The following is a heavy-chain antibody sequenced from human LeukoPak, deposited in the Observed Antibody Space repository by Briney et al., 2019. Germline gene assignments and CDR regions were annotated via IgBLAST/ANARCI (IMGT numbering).Heavy chain of an antibody. CDR1: GGSISSGSYY. V-gene: IGHV4-61*02. J-gene: IGHJ6*03. Sequence: TLSLTCTVSGGSISSGSYYWSWIRQPAGKGLEWIGRIYTSGSTNYNPSLKSRVTISVDTSKNQFSLKLSSVTAADTAVYYCARCGGAPYYYYMDVWGKGTTVTVSS. CDR2: IYTSGST. CDR3: ARCGGAPYYYYMDV. D-gene: IGHD3-16*01.